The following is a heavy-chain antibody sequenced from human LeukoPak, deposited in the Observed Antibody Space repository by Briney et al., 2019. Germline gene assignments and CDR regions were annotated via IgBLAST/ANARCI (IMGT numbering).Heavy chain of an antibody. V-gene: IGHV1-2*02. CDR3: ARDGLGGWDY. CDR1: GYSFAGSY. D-gene: IGHD6-6*01. J-gene: IGHJ4*02. Sequence: ASVKVSCKASGYSFAGSYICWVRQAPGQGLEWMGWINPNSGGTKFAQKFQARVTMTRDTSITTAYMELSSLRYDDTAVYYCARDGLGGWDYCGQGTLVTVSS. CDR2: INPNSGGT.